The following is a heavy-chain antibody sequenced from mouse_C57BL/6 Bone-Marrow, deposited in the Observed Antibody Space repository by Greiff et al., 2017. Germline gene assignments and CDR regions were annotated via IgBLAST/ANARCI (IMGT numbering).Heavy chain of an antibody. Sequence: QVQLQQSGPELVKPGASVKISCKASGYAFSSSWMNWVKQRPGKGLEWIGRIYPGDGDTNYNEKFKGKATFTADTSSNTAYMQLSSLTTEDSAIYSCAKIFDYWGQGTTLTVSS. J-gene: IGHJ2*01. V-gene: IGHV1-82*01. CDR1: GYAFSSSW. CDR3: AKIFDY. CDR2: IYPGDGDT.